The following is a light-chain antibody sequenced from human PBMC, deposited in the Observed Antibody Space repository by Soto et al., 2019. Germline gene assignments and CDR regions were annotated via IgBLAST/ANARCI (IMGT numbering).Light chain of an antibody. J-gene: IGKJ1*01. CDR3: QQADSFPPWT. CDR2: NAS. Sequence: DIQLTQSPSSVSASVGDRVTISCRASQDISTGLVWYQQKPGKAPNLLIYNASTLKGGVPLRFRGSGSGTDFTLTISSLQPEDFATYYCQQADSFPPWTFGQGTKV. V-gene: IGKV1-12*01. CDR1: QDISTG.